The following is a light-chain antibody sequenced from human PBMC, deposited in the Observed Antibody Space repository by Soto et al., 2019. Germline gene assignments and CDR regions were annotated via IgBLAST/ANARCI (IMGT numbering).Light chain of an antibody. J-gene: IGKJ1*01. V-gene: IGKV1-5*01. CDR2: DAS. CDR1: QSISSW. CDR3: QQYENYWT. Sequence: DIQMTQSPSTPSATAGDRVTITCRASQSISSWLAWYQQKPGKAPKLLIYDASNLESGVPSRFSGSGSGTEFTLTISNLQPDDIATYYCQQYENYWTFGQGTKVEIK.